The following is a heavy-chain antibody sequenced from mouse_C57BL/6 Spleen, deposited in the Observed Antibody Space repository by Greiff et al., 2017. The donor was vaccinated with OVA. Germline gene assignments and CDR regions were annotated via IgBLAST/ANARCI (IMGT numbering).Heavy chain of an antibody. CDR3: ARPSPYYYGSSYGFAY. Sequence: QVQLQQSGAELVRPGSSVKLSCKASGYTFTSYWMHWVKQRPIQGLEWIGNIDPSDSETHYNQKFKDKATLTVDKSSSTAYMQLSSLTSEDSAVYYCARPSPYYYGSSYGFAYWGQGTLVTVSA. CDR2: IDPSDSET. CDR1: GYTFTSYW. D-gene: IGHD1-1*01. V-gene: IGHV1-52*01. J-gene: IGHJ3*01.